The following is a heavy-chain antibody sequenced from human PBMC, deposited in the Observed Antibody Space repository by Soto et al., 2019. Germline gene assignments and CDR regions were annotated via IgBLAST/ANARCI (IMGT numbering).Heavy chain of an antibody. Sequence: SETLSLTCTVSGGSISSSSYYWGWIRQPPGQGLEWIGSIYYSGSTYYNPSLKGRVTISVDTSKNQFSLKLSSVTAADTAVYYCARDMPDYGDSFDYWGQGTLVTVSS. D-gene: IGHD4-17*01. J-gene: IGHJ4*02. CDR3: ARDMPDYGDSFDY. CDR2: IYYSGST. V-gene: IGHV4-39*07. CDR1: GGSISSSSYY.